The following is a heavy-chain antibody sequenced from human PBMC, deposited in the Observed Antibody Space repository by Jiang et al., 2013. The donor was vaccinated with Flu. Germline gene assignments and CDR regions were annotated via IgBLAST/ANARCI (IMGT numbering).Heavy chain of an antibody. CDR2: IYPGDSDT. J-gene: IGHJ6*02. Sequence: GAEVKKPGESLKISCKGSGYSFTSYWIGWVRQMPGKGLEWMGIIYPGDSDTRYSPSFQGQVTISADKSISTAYLQWSSLKASDTAMYYCARWSKQQLHYYGMDVWGQGTTVTVSS. CDR1: GYSFTSYW. CDR3: ARWSKQQLHYYGMDV. V-gene: IGHV5-51*01. D-gene: IGHD6-13*01.